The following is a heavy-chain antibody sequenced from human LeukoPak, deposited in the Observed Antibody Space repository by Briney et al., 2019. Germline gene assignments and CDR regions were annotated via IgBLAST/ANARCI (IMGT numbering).Heavy chain of an antibody. J-gene: IGHJ3*02. CDR3: ARRASSGWYGDAFDI. V-gene: IGHV4-59*08. D-gene: IGHD6-19*01. CDR2: IYYSGST. CDR1: GGSISRYY. Sequence: SETLSLTCTVSGGSISRYYWSWIRQPPGKGLEWIGYIYYSGSTNYNPSLKSRVTISVDTSKNQFSLKLSSVTAADTAVYYCARRASSGWYGDAFDIWGQGTMVTVSS.